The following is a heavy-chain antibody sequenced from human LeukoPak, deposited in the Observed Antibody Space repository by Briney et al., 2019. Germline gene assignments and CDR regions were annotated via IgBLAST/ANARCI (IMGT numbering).Heavy chain of an antibody. V-gene: IGHV3-30*03. D-gene: IGHD4-17*01. Sequence: PGGSLRLSCAASGFSFSSFGMHWVRQAPGKGLEWVAVISYDGSNKNYADSVKGRFTISRDNSKNTLYLQMNSLRAEDTAVYYCARPTTVTLDYWGQGTLVTVSS. CDR3: ARPTTVTLDY. CDR2: ISYDGSNK. J-gene: IGHJ4*02. CDR1: GFSFSSFG.